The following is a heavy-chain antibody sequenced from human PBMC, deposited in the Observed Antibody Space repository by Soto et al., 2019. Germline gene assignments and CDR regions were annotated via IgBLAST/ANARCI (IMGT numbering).Heavy chain of an antibody. V-gene: IGHV2-5*02. CDR2: IYWDDDK. D-gene: IGHD4-17*01. CDR1: GFSLSTSGVG. CDR3: ARLQSGYGDYDAGADY. Sequence: QITLKESGPTLVKPTQTLTLTCTFSGFSLSTSGVGVGWIRQPPGKALEWLALIYWDDDKRYSPSLKSRLTITKDTSKNQVVLTMINMDPVDTATYYCARLQSGYGDYDAGADYWGQGTLVTVSS. J-gene: IGHJ4*02.